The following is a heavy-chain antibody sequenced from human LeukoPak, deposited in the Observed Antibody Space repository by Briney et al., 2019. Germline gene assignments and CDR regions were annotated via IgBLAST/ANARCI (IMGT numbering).Heavy chain of an antibody. Sequence: GGSLRLSCAASGFTFSSYAMYWVRQAPGKGLEWVAVISYDGGNKYYADSVKGRFTISRDNSKNTLYLQMNSLRAEDTAVYYCAKGSIKYQLLRSSYFDYWGQGTLVTVSS. D-gene: IGHD2-2*01. V-gene: IGHV3-30-3*01. CDR3: AKGSIKYQLLRSSYFDY. CDR1: GFTFSSYA. J-gene: IGHJ4*02. CDR2: ISYDGGNK.